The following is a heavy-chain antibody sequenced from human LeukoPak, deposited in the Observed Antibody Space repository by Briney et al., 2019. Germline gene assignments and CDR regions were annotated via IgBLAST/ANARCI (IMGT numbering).Heavy chain of an antibody. CDR1: GYSIRSGYH. CDR2: IYRSGST. Sequence: SETLSLTCSVSGYSIRSGYHWGWIRQPPGRGLEWIGNIYRSGSTYYNSSHKSRVTISVDTSKNQFSLKLSSLTAADTAVYYCARINWNPDYWGQGTLVTVSS. CDR3: ARINWNPDY. D-gene: IGHD1-20*01. V-gene: IGHV4-38-2*02. J-gene: IGHJ4*02.